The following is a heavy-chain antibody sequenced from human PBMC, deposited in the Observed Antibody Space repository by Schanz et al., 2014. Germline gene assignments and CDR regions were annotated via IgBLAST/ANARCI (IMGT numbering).Heavy chain of an antibody. D-gene: IGHD1-26*01. CDR2: IYHSGSP. V-gene: IGHV4-59*08. Sequence: QVQLQESGPGLVKPSETLSLTCTVSGASISFYDWNWIRQSPGKGLEWIGYIYHSGSPIYNPSLQGRVTIAISTSKTQFSMKRVSFTAADTAMYFCARQGDVYRLDYWGQGTLVTVTS. CDR1: GASISFYD. CDR3: ARQGDVYRLDY. J-gene: IGHJ4*02.